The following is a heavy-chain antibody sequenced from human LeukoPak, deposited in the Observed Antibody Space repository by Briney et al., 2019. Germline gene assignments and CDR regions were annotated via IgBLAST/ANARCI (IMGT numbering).Heavy chain of an antibody. D-gene: IGHD6-19*01. J-gene: IGHJ4*02. V-gene: IGHV3-49*04. CDR2: IGNKAYSGST. CDR1: GFTFSSYS. Sequence: GGSLRLSCAASGFTFSSYSMNWVRQAPGKGLEWVGFIGNKAYSGSTKYAASVKGRFIISRDDSKSIAYLQMNSLNTEDTAVYYCSRGGGSGRYYFDYWGQGAPVTVSA. CDR3: SRGGGSGRYYFDY.